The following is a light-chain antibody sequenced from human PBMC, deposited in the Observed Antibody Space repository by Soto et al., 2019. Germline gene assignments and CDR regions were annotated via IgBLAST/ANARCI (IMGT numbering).Light chain of an antibody. CDR3: HQYGASPPYT. J-gene: IGKJ2*01. CDR1: HSVSSTS. CDR2: GTS. V-gene: IGKV3-20*01. Sequence: EVVLTQSPGTLSLSPGERATLSCRASHSVSSTSLAWYQQKPGQAPRLLIYGTSTRATGIPDRFSGSGSGTDFTLTISRLEPEDFTVYYCHQYGASPPYTLGQGTKVDIK.